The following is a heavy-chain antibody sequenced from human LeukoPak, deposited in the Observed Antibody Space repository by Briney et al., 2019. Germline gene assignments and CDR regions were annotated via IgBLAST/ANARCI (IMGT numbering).Heavy chain of an antibody. J-gene: IGHJ4*02. D-gene: IGHD3-22*01. CDR2: INHSGST. V-gene: IGHV4-34*01. Sequence: KASETLSLTCAVYGGSFSGYYWSWIRQPPGKGLEWIGEINHSGSTNYNPSLKSRVTISVDTSKNQFSLKLSSVTAADTAVYYCAGYYFQHPTGPVEYYFDYWGQGTLVTVSS. CDR3: AGYYFQHPTGPVEYYFDY. CDR1: GGSFSGYY.